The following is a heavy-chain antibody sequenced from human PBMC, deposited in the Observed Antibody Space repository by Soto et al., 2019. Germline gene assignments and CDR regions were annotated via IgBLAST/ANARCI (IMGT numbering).Heavy chain of an antibody. J-gene: IGHJ4*02. CDR3: ARDENIVVVTAPDGY. CDR1: GFTFSSYA. D-gene: IGHD2-21*02. V-gene: IGHV3-30-3*01. CDR2: ISYDGSNK. Sequence: PGGSLRLSCAASGFTFSSYAMHWVRQAPGKGLEWVAVISYDGSNKYYADSVKGRFTISRDNSKNTLYLQMNSLRAEDTAVYYCARDENIVVVTAPDGYWGQGTLVTVSS.